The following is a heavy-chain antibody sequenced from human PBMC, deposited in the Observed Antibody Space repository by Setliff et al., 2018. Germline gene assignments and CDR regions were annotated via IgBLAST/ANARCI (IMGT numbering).Heavy chain of an antibody. CDR1: GYTFTTYA. J-gene: IGHJ4*02. CDR2: INTYNGKP. Sequence: ASVKVSCKASGYTFTTYAIGWMRQAPGQGPEWMGWINTYNGKPTYAQGFTGRFVFSFDTSLSTAYLEINRLKADDTAIYYCARVSQCGSTSSCFIDYWGQGTLVTVSS. V-gene: IGHV7-4-1*02. CDR3: ARVSQCGSTSSCFIDY. D-gene: IGHD2-2*01.